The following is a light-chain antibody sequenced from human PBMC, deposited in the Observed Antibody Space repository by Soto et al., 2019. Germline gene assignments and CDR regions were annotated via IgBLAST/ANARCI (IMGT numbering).Light chain of an antibody. V-gene: IGKV3-15*01. J-gene: IGKJ1*01. Sequence: EIVMTQSPATLSVSPGERATLSCRASQSVSSNLAWYQQKPGQAPGLLIYGASSRATSIPARFSGSWSGTEFTLTISSLQYEDFAVYYCQQYNNWPPWTFGPGTKVEIK. CDR2: GAS. CDR3: QQYNNWPPWT. CDR1: QSVSSN.